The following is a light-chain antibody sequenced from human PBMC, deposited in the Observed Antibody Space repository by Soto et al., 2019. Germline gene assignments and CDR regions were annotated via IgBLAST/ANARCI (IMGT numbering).Light chain of an antibody. Sequence: DIVLTQSPGTLSLSPGERATLSCRASQSVSSSYLAWYQQKPGQAPRLLIYGASSRATGIPDRFSGSGSGTGFTLTISRLEPEDFALYYCQQYGTSPLTFGGGTRWIS. CDR3: QQYGTSPLT. V-gene: IGKV3-20*01. CDR2: GAS. J-gene: IGKJ4*01. CDR1: QSVSSSY.